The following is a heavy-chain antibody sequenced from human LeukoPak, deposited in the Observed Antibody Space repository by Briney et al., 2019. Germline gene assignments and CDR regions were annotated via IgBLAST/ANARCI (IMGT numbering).Heavy chain of an antibody. CDR2: IYTSGST. Sequence: PSETLSLTCTVSGGSISSYYWSWIRQPAGKGLEWIGRIYTSGSTNYNPSLKSRVTISIDTSKNQFSLKLSFVTAADTAVYYCARVEEGYGSGRRENYYYYYMDVWGKGSTVTISS. J-gene: IGHJ6*03. CDR3: ARVEEGYGSGRRENYYYYYMDV. V-gene: IGHV4-4*07. D-gene: IGHD3-10*01. CDR1: GGSISSYY.